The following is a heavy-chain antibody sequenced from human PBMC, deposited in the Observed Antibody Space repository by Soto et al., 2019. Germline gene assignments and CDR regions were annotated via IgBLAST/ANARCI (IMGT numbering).Heavy chain of an antibody. V-gene: IGHV3-74*01. CDR3: ASPVVPAAMGGPYFYGIDV. J-gene: IGHJ6*02. D-gene: IGHD2-2*01. CDR1: GFTFSRHW. Sequence: EVQLVESGGGLVQPGGSLRLACAASGFTFSRHWMHWVRQAPGKGLVWVSRIDSYGSSTHYADSVKGRFTISRDNAKNTLYLQRHSLRAEDTAVYYCASPVVPAAMGGPYFYGIDVWGQGTTVTVSS. CDR2: IDSYGSST.